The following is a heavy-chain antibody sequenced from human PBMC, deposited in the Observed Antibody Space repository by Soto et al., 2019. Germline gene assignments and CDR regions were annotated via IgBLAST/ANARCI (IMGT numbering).Heavy chain of an antibody. Sequence: EVQLVESGGGLVQPGGSLKLSCAASGFTFSGSALHWVRQASGKGLEWVGRIRSKANSYATAYAASVKGRFTISRDDSKNTAYLQMNSLKTEDTAVYYCTRSIVGATDYWGQGTLVTVSS. CDR2: IRSKANSYAT. V-gene: IGHV3-73*02. CDR1: GFTFSGSA. D-gene: IGHD1-26*01. J-gene: IGHJ4*02. CDR3: TRSIVGATDY.